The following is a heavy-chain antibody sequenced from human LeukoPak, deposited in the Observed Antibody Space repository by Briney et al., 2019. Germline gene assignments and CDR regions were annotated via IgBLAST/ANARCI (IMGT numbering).Heavy chain of an antibody. J-gene: IGHJ4*02. CDR3: ARDTYGSDY. V-gene: IGHV1-46*01. Sequence: ASVKVSCKASGYTFSDHHMHWVRQAPGQALEWMGKITPSSGDTTYAQNFQDRVTMTRDTSTSTVYMQLSRLRSEDTAVYYCARDTYGSDYWGQGTLVTVSA. CDR2: ITPSSGDT. CDR1: GYTFSDHH. D-gene: IGHD3-10*01.